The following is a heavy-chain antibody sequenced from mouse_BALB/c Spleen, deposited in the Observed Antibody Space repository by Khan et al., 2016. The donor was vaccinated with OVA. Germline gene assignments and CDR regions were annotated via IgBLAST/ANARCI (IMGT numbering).Heavy chain of an antibody. Sequence: EVELVESGGGLVQPGGSRKLSCAASGFTFSDYGLAWVRQAPGKGPECVAFISSLAYSIYYADTVTGRFTISRENAKNTLYLEMSSLRSEDTAMYYCARSWAMDYWGQGTSVTVSS. V-gene: IGHV5-15*02. CDR2: ISSLAYSI. CDR3: ARSWAMDY. CDR1: GFTFSDYG. J-gene: IGHJ4*01.